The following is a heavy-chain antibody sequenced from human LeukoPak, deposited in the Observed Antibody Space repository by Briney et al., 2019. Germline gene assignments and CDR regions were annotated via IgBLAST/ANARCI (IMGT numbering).Heavy chain of an antibody. D-gene: IGHD6-13*01. Sequence: GGSLGLSCAASGFIFNDYAMFWVRQAPGKSLEWVSLISGDGGSTFYADSVKGRFTISRDNSKNSLYLQMNSLRAEDTAFYFCARHLGGSGWYLAAYWGQGTQVTVSS. CDR3: ARHLGGSGWYLAAY. J-gene: IGHJ4*02. V-gene: IGHV3-43*02. CDR1: GFIFNDYA. CDR2: ISGDGGST.